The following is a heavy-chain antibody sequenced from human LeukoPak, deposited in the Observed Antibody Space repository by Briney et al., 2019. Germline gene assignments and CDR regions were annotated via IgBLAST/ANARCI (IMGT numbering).Heavy chain of an antibody. D-gene: IGHD3-9*01. CDR1: GGSISTYY. V-gene: IGHV4-4*07. CDR3: ARGVVLTGYPLDF. CDR2: IYTSGTT. J-gene: IGHJ4*02. Sequence: SETLSLTCSVSGGSISTYYWTWIRQPAGKGLEWIGRIYTSGTTNYNPSLKSRVTMSVDTTKNQFSLKLSSVTAADTAVYYCARGVVLTGYPLDFWGRGTLVTVSS.